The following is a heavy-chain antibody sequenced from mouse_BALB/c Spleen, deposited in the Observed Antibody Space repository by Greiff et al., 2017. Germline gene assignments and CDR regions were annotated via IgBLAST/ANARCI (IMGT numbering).Heavy chain of an antibody. CDR1: GFTFSSYA. Sequence: DVHLVESGGGLVKPGGSLKLSCAASGFTFSSYAMSWVRQSPEKRLEWVAEISSGGSYTYYPDTVTGRFTISRDNAKNTLYLEMSSLRSEDTATYYCASLYGNYEGFAYWGQGTLVTVSA. CDR2: ISSGGSYT. D-gene: IGHD2-10*02. V-gene: IGHV5-9-4*01. CDR3: ASLYGNYEGFAY. J-gene: IGHJ3*01.